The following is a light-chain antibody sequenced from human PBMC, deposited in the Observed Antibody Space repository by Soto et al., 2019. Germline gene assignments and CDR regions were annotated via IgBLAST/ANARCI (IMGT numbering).Light chain of an antibody. J-gene: IGLJ2*01. CDR2: EVS. Sequence: QSAVTQPPSASGSPGQSVTISCTGTSSDVGRYNYVSWYQQHPGKAPKLMIYEVSERPSGVPDRFSGSKSGNTASLTVSGLQGEDEADYYCSSYAGSNSVLFGGGTKVTVL. CDR3: SSYAGSNSVL. V-gene: IGLV2-8*01. CDR1: SSDVGRYNY.